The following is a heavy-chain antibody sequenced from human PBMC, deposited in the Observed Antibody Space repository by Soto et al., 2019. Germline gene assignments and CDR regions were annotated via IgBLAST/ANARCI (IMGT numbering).Heavy chain of an antibody. CDR1: GYSFRSYY. D-gene: IGHD3-22*01. CDR2: INPVGGSP. V-gene: IGHV1-46*01. CDR3: ARATYDYDSSGYSPFDY. Sequence: ASVKVSCKGSGYSFRSYYIHWVRQAPGQRLEWMGIINPVGGSPNYAQEFHDRVTMTRDTSTDTVYMELSSLTFDDTAVYYCARATYDYDSSGYSPFDYWGQGTLVTVS. J-gene: IGHJ4*02.